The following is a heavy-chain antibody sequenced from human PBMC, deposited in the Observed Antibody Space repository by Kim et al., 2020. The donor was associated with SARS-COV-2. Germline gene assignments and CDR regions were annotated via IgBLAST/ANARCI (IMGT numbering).Heavy chain of an antibody. CDR3: ARGLDCTSSSCSSWFDP. D-gene: IGHD2-2*01. CDR1: GYTFTNYN. V-gene: IGHV1-46*01. J-gene: IGHJ5*02. Sequence: ASVKVSCKASGYTFTNYNIHWVRQAPGQGLEWLGMINPYIGTTTYAQKFQGRVTLTRDTATSTVHMDLSSLRFDDTAVYYCARGLDCTSSSCSSWFDPWGQGTLVTVSS. CDR2: INPYIGTT.